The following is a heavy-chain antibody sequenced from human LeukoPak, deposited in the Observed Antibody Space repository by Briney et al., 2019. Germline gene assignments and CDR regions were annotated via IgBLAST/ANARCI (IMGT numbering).Heavy chain of an antibody. CDR3: AMAVIGSGWTLDY. Sequence: GGSLRLSCAASGFTFISYAMSWVRQAPGKGLEWVSTISGSGGRTSYADSVKGRFTISRDSSKNTLYLQVNSLRVEDTAVYYCAMAVIGSGWTLDYWGQGTLVTVSS. V-gene: IGHV3-23*01. CDR2: ISGSGGRT. CDR1: GFTFISYA. D-gene: IGHD6-19*01. J-gene: IGHJ4*02.